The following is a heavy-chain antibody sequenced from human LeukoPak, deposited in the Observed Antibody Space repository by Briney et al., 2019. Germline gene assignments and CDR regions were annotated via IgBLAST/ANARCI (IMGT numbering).Heavy chain of an antibody. V-gene: IGHV3-11*04. J-gene: IGHJ6*03. CDR1: GFTFSDYY. Sequence: GGTLRLSCAASGFTFSDYYMSWIRQAPGKGLEWVSYISSSGSTIYYADSVKGRFTISRDNAKNSLYLQMNSLRAEDTAVYYCARDPSYYYYMDVWGKGTTVTVSS. CDR2: ISSSGSTI. CDR3: ARDPSYYYYMDV.